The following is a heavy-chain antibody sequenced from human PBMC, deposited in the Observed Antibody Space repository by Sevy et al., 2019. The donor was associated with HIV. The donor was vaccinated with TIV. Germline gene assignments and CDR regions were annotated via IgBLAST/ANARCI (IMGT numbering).Heavy chain of an antibody. V-gene: IGHV3-53*01. D-gene: IGHD2-15*01. CDR1: GFVVSINY. CDR2: IYSGGKT. Sequence: GGCLRLSCAASGFVVSINYMSWVRQAPGKGLEWVSNIYSGGKTYYADSVRGRFTISRDNSKNTLYLQMNSLRVEDTAVYYCAREDIVLGEGNYYGMDVWGQGTTVTVSS. J-gene: IGHJ6*02. CDR3: AREDIVLGEGNYYGMDV.